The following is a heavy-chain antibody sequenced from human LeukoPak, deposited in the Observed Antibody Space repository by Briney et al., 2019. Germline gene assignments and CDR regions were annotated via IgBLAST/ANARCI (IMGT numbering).Heavy chain of an antibody. V-gene: IGHV4-34*01. CDR2: INHSGST. D-gene: IGHD6-6*01. J-gene: IGHJ4*02. Sequence: PSETLSLTCAVYGGSFSGYYWSWIRQPPGKGLEWIGEINHSGSTNYNPSLKSRVTISVDTSKNQFSLKLSSVTAADTAVYYCARGRGYSSSSFDYWGQGTQVTVSS. CDR3: ARGRGYSSSSFDY. CDR1: GGSFSGYY.